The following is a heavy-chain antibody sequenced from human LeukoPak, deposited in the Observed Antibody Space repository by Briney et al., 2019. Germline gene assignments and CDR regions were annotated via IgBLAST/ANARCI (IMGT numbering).Heavy chain of an antibody. D-gene: IGHD6-6*01. V-gene: IGHV4-34*01. J-gene: IGHJ4*02. Sequence: SETLSLTCAVYGGSFSGYYWSWIRQPPGKGLEWIGEINHSGSTNYNPSLKSRVTISVDTSKNQFSLKLGSVTAADTAVYYCARRGIAARPFDYWGQGTLVTVSS. CDR2: INHSGST. CDR1: GGSFSGYY. CDR3: ARRGIAARPFDY.